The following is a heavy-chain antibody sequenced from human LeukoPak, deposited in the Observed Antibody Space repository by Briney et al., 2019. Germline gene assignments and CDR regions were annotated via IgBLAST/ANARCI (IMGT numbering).Heavy chain of an antibody. V-gene: IGHV3-11*01. CDR3: ARAGLGGHYIDY. CDR2: VSGSDENK. Sequence: GGSLRLSCAASGFTFSDYYMTWIRQAPGQGLEWISYVSGSDENKYYAGSVRGRFAISRDNAEKSLFLQMSNVRAEDTAVYYCARAGLGGHYIDYWGQGTLVTVSS. D-gene: IGHD2-15*01. CDR1: GFTFSDYY. J-gene: IGHJ4*02.